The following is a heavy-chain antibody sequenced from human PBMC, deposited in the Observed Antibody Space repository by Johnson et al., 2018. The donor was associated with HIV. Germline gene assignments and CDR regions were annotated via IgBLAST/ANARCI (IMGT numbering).Heavy chain of an antibody. Sequence: VQLVESGGGLVQPGGSLRLSCVVSGFTFSTYAMDWVRQAPGKGLEWVAVISYDGGNKYYADSVKGRFTISRDNSKDTLYLQMNSLRAEDTAVYYCAKEGTTMEVDIWGQGTMVTVSS. J-gene: IGHJ3*02. CDR3: AKEGTTMEVDI. D-gene: IGHD3-10*01. CDR1: GFTFSTYA. CDR2: ISYDGGNK. V-gene: IGHV3-30-3*01.